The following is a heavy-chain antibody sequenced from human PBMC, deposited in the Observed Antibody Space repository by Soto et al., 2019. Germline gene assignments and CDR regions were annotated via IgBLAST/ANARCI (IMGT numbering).Heavy chain of an antibody. V-gene: IGHV1-18*01. CDR2: ISAYNGNT. Sequence: ASVKVSCKASGYTFTSYGISWVRQAPGQGLEWMGWISAYNGNTNYAQKLQGRVTMTTDTSTSTAYMELRSLRSDDTAVYYCARDQYGSGSYYIDPVDYWGQGTPVTVSS. CDR1: GYTFTSYG. CDR3: ARDQYGSGSYYIDPVDY. J-gene: IGHJ4*02. D-gene: IGHD3-10*01.